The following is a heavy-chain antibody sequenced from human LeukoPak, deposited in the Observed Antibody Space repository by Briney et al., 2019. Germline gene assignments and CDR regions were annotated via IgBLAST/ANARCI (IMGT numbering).Heavy chain of an antibody. CDR2: ISYDGSNK. CDR1: GFTFTSYA. Sequence: PGRSLRLSCAASGFTFTSYAMHCVRQAPGKGLEWVAVISYDGSNKYYADSVKGRFTISRDNSKNTLYLQMNSLRAEDTAVYYCARERSVVVHPRSGYYSGVFDYWGQGTLVTVSS. V-gene: IGHV3-30-3*01. CDR3: ARERSVVVHPRSGYYSGVFDY. J-gene: IGHJ4*02. D-gene: IGHD3-22*01.